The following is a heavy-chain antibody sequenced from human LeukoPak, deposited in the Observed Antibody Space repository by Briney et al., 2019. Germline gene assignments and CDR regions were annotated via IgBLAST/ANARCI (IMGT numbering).Heavy chain of an antibody. V-gene: IGHV3-53*01. D-gene: IGHD3-10*01. CDR2: IYSGGST. CDR3: AKSHYYGSGSIDY. J-gene: IGHJ4*02. CDR1: GFTVSSNY. Sequence: GGSLRLSCAASGFTVSSNYMSWVRQAPGKGLEWVSVIYSGGSTYYADSVKGRFTISRDNSKNALYLQVNSLRADDAALYYCAKSHYYGSGSIDYWGQGTLVTVSS.